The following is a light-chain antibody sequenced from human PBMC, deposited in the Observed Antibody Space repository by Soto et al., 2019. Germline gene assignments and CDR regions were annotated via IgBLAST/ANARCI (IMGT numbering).Light chain of an antibody. Sequence: EIVLTQSPATLSLSPGERATLSCRASQSVSSYLAWYQQKPGQAPRLLIYDASNRATGIPARFSGSGSGTDFTRTISSLEPEEFAVYYCQQRSNSPITFGQGTRLESK. CDR1: QSVSSY. CDR2: DAS. J-gene: IGKJ5*01. V-gene: IGKV3-11*01. CDR3: QQRSNSPIT.